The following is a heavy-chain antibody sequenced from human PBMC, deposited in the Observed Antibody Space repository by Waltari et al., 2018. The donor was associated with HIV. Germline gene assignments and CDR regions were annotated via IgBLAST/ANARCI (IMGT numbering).Heavy chain of an antibody. CDR3: ARVPYYYDTSAYPDY. CDR1: GYTFTGYY. J-gene: IGHJ4*02. V-gene: IGHV1-2*02. D-gene: IGHD3-22*01. Sequence: QVQLVQSGAEVKKPGASVKVSCKASGYTFTGYYMHWVRQAPGQGLEWMGGINPNSGGTNYAQKLQGRVTMTRDTSITTAYMEVSRLRSDDTAVYYCARVPYYYDTSAYPDYWGQGTLVTVSS. CDR2: INPNSGGT.